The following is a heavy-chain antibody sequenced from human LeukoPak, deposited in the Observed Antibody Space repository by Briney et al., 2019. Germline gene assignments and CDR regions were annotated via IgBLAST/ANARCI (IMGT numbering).Heavy chain of an antibody. V-gene: IGHV1-46*01. J-gene: IGHJ4*02. CDR2: INPSGGST. CDR3: ARKDSSGPLGN. CDR1: GYTFISYY. Sequence: ASVKVSCKASGYTFISYYMHWVRQAPGQGLEWMGIINPSGGSTSYAQKFQGRVTMTRDTSTSTVYTELSSLRSEDTAVYYCARKDSSGPLGNWGQGTLVTVSS. D-gene: IGHD6-19*01.